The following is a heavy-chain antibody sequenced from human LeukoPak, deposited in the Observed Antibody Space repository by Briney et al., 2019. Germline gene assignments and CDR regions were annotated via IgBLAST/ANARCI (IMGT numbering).Heavy chain of an antibody. CDR1: GFTLSNYA. Sequence: PGGSLRLSCAASGFTLSNYAMSWVRQAPGQGLEWVSSMSGSGSSRYHADSVKGRFTISRGNSKNTLYLQMNSLRAEDTAVYYCARARYSSAKYYFDYWGQGTLVTVSS. D-gene: IGHD6-19*01. CDR3: ARARYSSAKYYFDY. CDR2: MSGSGSSR. V-gene: IGHV3-23*01. J-gene: IGHJ4*02.